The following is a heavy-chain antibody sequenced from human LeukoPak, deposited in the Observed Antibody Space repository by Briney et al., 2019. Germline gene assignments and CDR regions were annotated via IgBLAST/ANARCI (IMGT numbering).Heavy chain of an antibody. CDR1: GFTFSDYN. V-gene: IGHV3-11*01. CDR2: ISRSGSTK. J-gene: IGHJ6*03. CDR3: ARVLRYCSGGNCYSGGLGYMDV. D-gene: IGHD2-15*01. Sequence: GGSLRLSCAASGFTFSDYNMRWIRQAPGKVLEWVSSISRSGSTKYYADSVKGRFTISRDNAKNSLFLQMNSLRAEDTVVYYCARVLRYCSGGNCYSGGLGYMDVWGKGTTVTISS.